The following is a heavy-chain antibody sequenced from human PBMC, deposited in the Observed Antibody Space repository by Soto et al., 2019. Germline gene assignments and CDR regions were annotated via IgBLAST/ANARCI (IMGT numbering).Heavy chain of an antibody. CDR2: IIIIFGTT. CDR1: GGTFSSHA. J-gene: IGHJ5*02. D-gene: IGHD5-12*01. Sequence: QMQLVQSGAEVKKPGSSVKVSCKASGGTFSSHAISWVRQAPGQGLEWMGGIIIIFGTTNYAQKFQGRVTLTADKSTGTVYMELRSLRSEDSAIFYCAIDRGEMATILDPWGQGTLVTVSS. CDR3: AIDRGEMATILDP. V-gene: IGHV1-69*06.